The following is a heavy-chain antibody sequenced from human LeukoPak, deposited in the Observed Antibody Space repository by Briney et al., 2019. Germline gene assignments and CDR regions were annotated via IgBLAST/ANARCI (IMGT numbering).Heavy chain of an antibody. Sequence: ASVKVSCKSSGYTFTIYGISWVRQAPGQGLELMGLISAYNGNTNYAQKLQGRVTMTTDTSTSTAYMELKSLSSDDRAVYYCARVRYYYGSGSYSSDYWGQGTLVPVSS. J-gene: IGHJ4*02. CDR3: ARVRYYYGSGSYSSDY. D-gene: IGHD3-10*01. V-gene: IGHV1-18*01. CDR1: GYTFTIYG. CDR2: ISAYNGNT.